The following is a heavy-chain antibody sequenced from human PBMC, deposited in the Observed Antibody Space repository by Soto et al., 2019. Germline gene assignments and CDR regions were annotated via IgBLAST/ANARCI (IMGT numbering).Heavy chain of an antibody. J-gene: IGHJ4*02. CDR3: ASYRGYCSSTSCPFSFDY. CDR2: IESGGST. D-gene: IGHD2-2*01. CDR1: GFTVSRTY. V-gene: IGHV3-53*05. Sequence: PGGSLRLSCNASGFTVSRTYMSWVRQAPGMGLEWVAVIESGGSTHYADSVKGRFTISRDIPKNMIYLQLHTLRSEDTAVYYCASYRGYCSSTSCPFSFDYWGQGTLVTVSS.